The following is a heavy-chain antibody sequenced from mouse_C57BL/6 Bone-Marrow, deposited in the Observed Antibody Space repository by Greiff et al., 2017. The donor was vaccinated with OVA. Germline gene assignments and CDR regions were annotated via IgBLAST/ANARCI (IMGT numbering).Heavy chain of an antibody. Sequence: LVESGPELVKPGASVKISCKASGYAFSSSWMNWVKQRPGKGLEWIGRIYPGDGDTNYNGKFKGKATLTADKSSSTAYMQLSSLTSEDSAVYFCARGYDYDEAWFAYWGQGTLVTVSA. V-gene: IGHV1-82*01. CDR2: IYPGDGDT. CDR1: GYAFSSSW. CDR3: ARGYDYDEAWFAY. J-gene: IGHJ3*01. D-gene: IGHD2-4*01.